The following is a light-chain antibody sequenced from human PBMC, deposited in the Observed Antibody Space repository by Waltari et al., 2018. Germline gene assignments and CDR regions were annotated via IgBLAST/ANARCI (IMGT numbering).Light chain of an antibody. Sequence: EIVMTQSPVTLSVSPGERATLSCRASQSVGRNLAWYQQRPGQAPRLLIYGASTRATGVPARLSGSGSGTEFTLTISSLQSEDFAVYYCQQHNNWPYTFGQGTTVEI. CDR1: QSVGRN. CDR3: QQHNNWPYT. CDR2: GAS. J-gene: IGKJ2*01. V-gene: IGKV3-15*01.